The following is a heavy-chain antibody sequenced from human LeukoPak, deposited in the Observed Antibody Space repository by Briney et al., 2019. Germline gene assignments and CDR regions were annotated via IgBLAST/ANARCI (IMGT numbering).Heavy chain of an antibody. CDR2: IYVTGGDI. CDR1: GFTFSVST. J-gene: IGHJ6*03. V-gene: IGHV3-21*06. Sequence: GGSLRLSCAASGFTFSVSTMSWVRQAPGKGLEWVSAIYVTGGDIYYADSVTGRFAISSDSAKSSVSLQLNSLRLEDTAIYYCARGKSGSYYYYMDVWGKGTTVTVSS. CDR3: ARGKSGSYYYYMDV.